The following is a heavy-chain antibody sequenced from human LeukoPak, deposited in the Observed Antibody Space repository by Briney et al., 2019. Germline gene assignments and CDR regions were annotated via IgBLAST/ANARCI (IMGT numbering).Heavy chain of an antibody. CDR3: VKDPRDTYGTNWFVS. CDR2: ISGTGGAT. Sequence: GGSLRLSCVASGFSFGNYAMSWVRQAPGKGVQWVSQISGTGGATWYAGFARDRFTISRDNSKKTLYLQMSGLRVEDTAMYYCVKDPRDTYGTNWFVSWGQGTLLIVSS. J-gene: IGHJ5*01. CDR1: GFSFGNYA. V-gene: IGHV3-23*01. D-gene: IGHD2-21*01.